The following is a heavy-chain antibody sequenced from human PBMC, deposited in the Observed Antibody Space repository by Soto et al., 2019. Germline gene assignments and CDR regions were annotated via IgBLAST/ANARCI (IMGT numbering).Heavy chain of an antibody. D-gene: IGHD3-22*01. CDR2: ISAYNGNT. CDR1: GYTFTSYG. J-gene: IGHJ6*02. Sequence: QVQLVQSGAEVKKPGASVKVSCKASGYTFTSYGISWVRQAPGQGLEWMGWISAYNGNTNYAQKIQGRVTMTTDTSTSTAYMELRSLRSDDTAVYYCARDVFYDSSGYYYVSKSYYYYGMDVWGQGTTVTVSS. V-gene: IGHV1-18*01. CDR3: ARDVFYDSSGYYYVSKSYYYYGMDV.